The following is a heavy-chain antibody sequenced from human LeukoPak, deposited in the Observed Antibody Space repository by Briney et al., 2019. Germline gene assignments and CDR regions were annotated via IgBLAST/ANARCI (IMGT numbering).Heavy chain of an antibody. D-gene: IGHD6-19*01. CDR2: INHSGSN. V-gene: IGHV4-34*01. CDR1: GGSFSGYY. J-gene: IGHJ4*02. Sequence: SETLSLTCAVYGGSFSGYYWSWIRQPPGKGLEWIGEINHSGSNNYNPSLKGRVTISVDTSKNQFSLKLSSVTAADTAVYYCARWAYSSGWTSFDYWGQGTLVTVSS. CDR3: ARWAYSSGWTSFDY.